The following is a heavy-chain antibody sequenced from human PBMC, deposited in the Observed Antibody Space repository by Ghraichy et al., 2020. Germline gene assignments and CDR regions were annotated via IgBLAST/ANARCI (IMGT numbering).Heavy chain of an antibody. D-gene: IGHD5-24*01. CDR2: IYHSGST. Sequence: SETLSLTCTVSGYSISSGYYWGWIRQPPGKGLEWIGSIYHSGSTYYNPSLKSRVTISVDTSKNQFSLKLSSVTAADTAVYYCARLDGYNVDYWGQGTLVTVSS. CDR1: GYSISSGYY. J-gene: IGHJ4*02. CDR3: ARLDGYNVDY. V-gene: IGHV4-38-2*02.